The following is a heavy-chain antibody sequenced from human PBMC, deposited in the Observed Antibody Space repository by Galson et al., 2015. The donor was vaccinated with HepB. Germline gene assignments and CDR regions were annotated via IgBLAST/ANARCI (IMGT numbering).Heavy chain of an antibody. CDR1: GYTFTSYY. CDR3: ARIGDSIAVHGHFDY. J-gene: IGHJ4*02. Sequence: SVKVSCKASGYTFTSYYMHWVRQAPGQGLEWMGIINPSGGSTSYAQKFQGRVTMTRDTSTSTVYMELSSLRSEDTAVYYCARIGDSIAVHGHFDYWGQGTLVTVSS. V-gene: IGHV1-46*01. D-gene: IGHD6-19*01. CDR2: INPSGGST.